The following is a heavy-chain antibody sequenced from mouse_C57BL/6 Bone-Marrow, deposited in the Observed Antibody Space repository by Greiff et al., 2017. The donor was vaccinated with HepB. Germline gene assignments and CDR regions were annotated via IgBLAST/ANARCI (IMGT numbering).Heavy chain of an antibody. Sequence: VKLMESGAELVRPGTSVKVSCKASGYAFTNYLIEWVKQRPGQGLEWIGVINPGSGGTNYNEKFKGKATLTADKSSSTAYMQLSSLTSEDSAVYFCARRLFAYWGQGTLVTVSA. V-gene: IGHV1-54*01. CDR1: GYAFTNYL. J-gene: IGHJ3*01. CDR3: ARRLFAY. CDR2: INPGSGGT.